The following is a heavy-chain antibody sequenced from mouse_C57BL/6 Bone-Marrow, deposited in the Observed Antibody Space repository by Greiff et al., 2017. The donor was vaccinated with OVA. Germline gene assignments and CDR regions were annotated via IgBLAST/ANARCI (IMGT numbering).Heavy chain of an antibody. CDR1: GYTFTSYW. D-gene: IGHD2-4*01. J-gene: IGHJ2*01. CDR2: IHPSDSDT. V-gene: IGHV1-74*01. CDR3: AAIYYDYDGPFDY. Sequence: QVQLQQPGAELVKPGASVKVSCKASGYTFTSYWMHWVKQRPGQGLEWIGRIHPSDSDTNYNQKFKGKATLTVDKSSSTAYMQLSSLTSEDSAVYYCAAIYYDYDGPFDYWGQGTTLTVSS.